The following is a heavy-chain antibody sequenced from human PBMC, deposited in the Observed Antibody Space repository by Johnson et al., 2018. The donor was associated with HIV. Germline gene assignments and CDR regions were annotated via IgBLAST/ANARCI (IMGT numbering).Heavy chain of an antibody. CDR2: ISHSGDTI. V-gene: IGHV3-11*01. J-gene: IGHJ3*01. CDR3: AKDNVVGALTIWGNRAFDS. CDR1: GFMFSDYY. Sequence: QVQLVESGGGLVQPGGSLRLSCAASGFMFSDYYMSWIRQAPGKGLEWVSYISHSGDTIYYADSVKGRFTISRDNAKNSLFLQMNSLRGEDTAVYYCAKDNVVGALTIWGNRAFDSWGQGTMVTVSS. D-gene: IGHD1-26*01.